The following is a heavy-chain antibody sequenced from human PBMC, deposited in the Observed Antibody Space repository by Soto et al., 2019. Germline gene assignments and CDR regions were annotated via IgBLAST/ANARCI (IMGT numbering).Heavy chain of an antibody. D-gene: IGHD2-21*02. CDR2: IYSGGST. CDR1: GFTVSNNY. V-gene: IGHV3-53*01. J-gene: IGHJ1*01. CDR3: AGQSHKDC. Sequence: EVQLVQSGGGLIQPGGSLRLYCAASGFTVSNNYMSWVRQAPGKGLEWVSLIYSGGSTYYADSVKGRFTISSDASKNTRYLQMNSLRSEYTALYYCAGQSHKDCWGQGALVTVSS.